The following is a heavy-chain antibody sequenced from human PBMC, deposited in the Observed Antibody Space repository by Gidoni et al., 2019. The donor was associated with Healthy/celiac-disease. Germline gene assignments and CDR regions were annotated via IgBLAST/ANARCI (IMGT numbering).Heavy chain of an antibody. V-gene: IGHV1-46*01. CDR1: GYTFTSSY. CDR3: ARAFVAYDCSGGSCYSMSGY. D-gene: IGHD2-15*01. J-gene: IGHJ4*02. Sequence: QVQLVQSGAEVKKPGASVKVSCKASGYTFTSSYMHWVRQAPGQGLEWMGIINPSGGSTSYAQKFQGRVTMTRDTSTSTVYMELSSLRSEDTAVYYCARAFVAYDCSGGSCYSMSGYWGQGTLVTVSS. CDR2: INPSGGST.